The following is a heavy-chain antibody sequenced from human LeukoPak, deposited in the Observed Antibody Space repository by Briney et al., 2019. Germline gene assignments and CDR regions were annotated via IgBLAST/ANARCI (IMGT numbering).Heavy chain of an antibody. V-gene: IGHV4-39*07. Sequence: SETLSLTCTVSGGSISSSSYYWGWIRQPPGKGLEWIGSTYYSGSTYYNPSLKSRVTISVDTSKNQFSLKLSSVTAADTAVYYCARDISSWYSGDAFDIWGQGTMVTVSS. CDR2: TYYSGST. CDR3: ARDISSWYSGDAFDI. D-gene: IGHD6-13*01. J-gene: IGHJ3*02. CDR1: GGSISSSSYY.